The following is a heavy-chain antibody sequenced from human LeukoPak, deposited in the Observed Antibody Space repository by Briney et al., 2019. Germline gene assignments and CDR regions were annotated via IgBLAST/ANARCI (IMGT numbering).Heavy chain of an antibody. J-gene: IGHJ4*02. CDR2: INRDGGGT. CDR1: RFTFSDYW. D-gene: IGHD4-17*01. Sequence: PGGSLRLSCAASRFTFSDYWMHWVRQAPGKGLVWVSRINRDGGGTTYADSVKGRFTISRDNAKNTVYLQMNSLRAEDTAVYCARVAYGDYGVFDYWGQGTLVTVSS. CDR3: ARVAYGDYGVFDY. V-gene: IGHV3-74*01.